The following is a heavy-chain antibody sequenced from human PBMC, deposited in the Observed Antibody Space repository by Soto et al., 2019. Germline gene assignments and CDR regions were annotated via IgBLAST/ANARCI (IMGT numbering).Heavy chain of an antibody. Sequence: GESLKISCKASGDSDLFNTYWIGWVRQRPGSGPEWMGIVFPSDSDTRYSPSFQGQVTISADMDTTPAYLQWSSVTPADSAIYYCARHKTSSPTVSYSLGLDVWGQGTTVTVSS. D-gene: IGHD1-26*01. CDR3: ARHKTSSPTVSYSLGLDV. J-gene: IGHJ6*02. CDR2: VFPSDSDT. CDR1: GDSDLFNTYW. V-gene: IGHV5-51*01.